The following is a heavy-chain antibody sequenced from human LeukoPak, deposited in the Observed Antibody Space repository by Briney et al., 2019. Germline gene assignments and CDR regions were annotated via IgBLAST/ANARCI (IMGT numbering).Heavy chain of an antibody. CDR3: ARLKLGAYFDL. CDR2: VYNSGDT. Sequence: PSETLSLTCAVYGGSFSGYYWSWIRQPPGKGLEWVGYVYNSGDTGKNPSLKSRVTILLDTSKNQCSLKLTSVSAADTAVYYCARLKLGAYFDLWGRGTLVTVSS. J-gene: IGHJ2*01. V-gene: IGHV4-59*08. CDR1: GGSFSGYY. D-gene: IGHD3-16*01.